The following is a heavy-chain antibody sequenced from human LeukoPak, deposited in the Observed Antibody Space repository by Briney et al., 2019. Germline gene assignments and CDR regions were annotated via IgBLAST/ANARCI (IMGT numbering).Heavy chain of an antibody. D-gene: IGHD2-15*01. Sequence: GRSLRLSCAVSGYTFSSYGMHWVRQAPGKGLEWVAVISYDGSNKYYADSVKGRFTISRDNSKNTLYLQMNSLRAEDTAVYYCAKDCSGGSCYYFDYWGQGTLVTVSS. V-gene: IGHV3-30*18. CDR1: GYTFSSYG. J-gene: IGHJ4*02. CDR2: ISYDGSNK. CDR3: AKDCSGGSCYYFDY.